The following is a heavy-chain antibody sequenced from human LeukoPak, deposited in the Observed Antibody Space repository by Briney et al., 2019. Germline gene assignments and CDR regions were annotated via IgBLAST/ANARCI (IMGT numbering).Heavy chain of an antibody. V-gene: IGHV3-33*01. J-gene: IGHJ3*02. Sequence: GGSLRLSCAGSGFIFSAYGMHWVRQAPGKGLEWLAVVWYDGSSKYYSDSVKGRFTISRDNSKNTLYMQMNNLRVEDTAVYFCARDNRYTGNYLDAFDIWGQGTLVTVSS. CDR3: ARDNRYTGNYLDAFDI. CDR1: GFIFSAYG. D-gene: IGHD3-16*02. CDR2: VWYDGSSK.